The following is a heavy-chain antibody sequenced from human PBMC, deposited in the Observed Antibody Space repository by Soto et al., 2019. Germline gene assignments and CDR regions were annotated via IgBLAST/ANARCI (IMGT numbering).Heavy chain of an antibody. D-gene: IGHD1-7*01. J-gene: IGHJ6*02. CDR2: IYWDDDK. CDR3: AHRGRISGTIGEYYYGMDV. CDR1: GFSLSTSGVG. Sequence: QITLKESGPTLVKPTQTLTLTCTFSGFSLSTSGVGVGWIRQPPGKALEWLALIYWDDDKRYSPSLKSRLTITKATSKNHVVLTMTNMDPVDTATYYCAHRGRISGTIGEYYYGMDVWGQGTTVTVSS. V-gene: IGHV2-5*02.